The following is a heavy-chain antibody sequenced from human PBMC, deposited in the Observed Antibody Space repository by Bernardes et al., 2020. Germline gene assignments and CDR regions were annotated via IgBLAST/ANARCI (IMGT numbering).Heavy chain of an antibody. J-gene: IGHJ2*01. CDR3: ARRGTGDYSHWYFDL. CDR2: ISSSSSTI. V-gene: IGHV3-48*02. CDR1: GFTFSSYS. D-gene: IGHD4-17*01. Sequence: GGSLRLSCAASGFTFSSYSMNWVRQAPGKGLEWVSYISSSSSTIYYADSVKGRFTISRDNAKNSLYLQMNSLRDEDTAVYYCARRGTGDYSHWYFDLWGRGTLVTVSS.